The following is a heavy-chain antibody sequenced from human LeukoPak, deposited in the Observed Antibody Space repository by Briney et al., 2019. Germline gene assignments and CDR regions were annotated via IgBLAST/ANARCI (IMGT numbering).Heavy chain of an antibody. CDR2: VHTTTTIAAGTT. V-gene: IGHV3-21*01. J-gene: IGHJ4*02. Sequence: GGSLRLSCTASGFTLIKFGLSWVRQAPGKGLEWVASVHTTTTIAAGTTFYADSVKGRFTISRDNAKNSLYLQMNSLRAEDTAVYYCARSNGYNSSPNYWGQGTLVTVSS. CDR3: ARSNGYNSSPNY. CDR1: GFTLIKFG. D-gene: IGHD6-13*01.